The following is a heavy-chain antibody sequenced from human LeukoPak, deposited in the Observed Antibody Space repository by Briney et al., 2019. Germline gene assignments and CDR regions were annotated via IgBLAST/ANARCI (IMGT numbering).Heavy chain of an antibody. CDR1: GYSFTSYW. V-gene: IGHV5-51*01. Sequence: GESLKISCKGSGYSFTSYWIGWVRQMPGKGLEWMGIIYPGDSDTRYSPSFQGQVTISADKSISTAYLQWSSLKASDTAMYYCARHGGIDGYTKTYNWFDPWGQGTLVTVSS. CDR3: ARHGGIDGYTKTYNWFDP. CDR2: IYPGDSDT. D-gene: IGHD5-24*01. J-gene: IGHJ5*02.